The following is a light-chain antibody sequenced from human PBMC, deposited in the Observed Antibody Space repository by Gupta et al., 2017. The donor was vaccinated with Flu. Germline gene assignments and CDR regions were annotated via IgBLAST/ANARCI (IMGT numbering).Light chain of an antibody. CDR2: GAS. CDR1: QSVSSSY. Sequence: DIVLTQSPGTLSLSPGDRATLSCRASQSVSSSYLAWYQQKPGQAPRLLIYGASSRATGIPDRFSGSGSGTDFTLTISRLDPEDFAVYYCKQDGSSPGTFGQGTKLEIK. V-gene: IGKV3-20*01. CDR3: KQDGSSPGT. J-gene: IGKJ2*02.